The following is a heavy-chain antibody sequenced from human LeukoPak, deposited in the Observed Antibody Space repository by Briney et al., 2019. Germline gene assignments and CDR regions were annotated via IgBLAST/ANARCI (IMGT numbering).Heavy chain of an antibody. J-gene: IGHJ4*02. CDR2: IYTSGST. CDR3: ARDDVVLYYFDY. CDR1: GGPISSYY. Sequence: SETLSLTCTVSGGPISSYYWSWIRQPAGKGLEWTGRIYTSGSTNYNPSLKSRVTISADKSKNQFSLKLSSVTAADTAVYYCARDDVVLYYFDYWGQGTLLTVSS. D-gene: IGHD2-15*01. V-gene: IGHV4-4*07.